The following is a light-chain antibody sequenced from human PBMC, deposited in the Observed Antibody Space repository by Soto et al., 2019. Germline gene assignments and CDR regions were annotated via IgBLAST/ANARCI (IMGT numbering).Light chain of an antibody. CDR2: RAS. CDR1: QSVSSD. J-gene: IGKJ5*01. V-gene: IGKV3-15*01. Sequence: EIVMTQSPSTLSVSTGERATLSCRASQSVSSDLAWYQQKPGQAPRLLIYRASTRATGLPARFSGSGSGTEFTLTISSLQSEDFAVYYCQQYNNWPPITFGQGARLEIK. CDR3: QQYNNWPPIT.